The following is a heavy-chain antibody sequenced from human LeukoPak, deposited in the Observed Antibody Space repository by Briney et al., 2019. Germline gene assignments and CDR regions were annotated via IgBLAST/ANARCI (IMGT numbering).Heavy chain of an antibody. J-gene: IGHJ6*02. CDR2: IKQDASQE. CDR3: ARDQLDYDFWSGYYVNYYYYGMDV. V-gene: IGHV3-7*01. Sequence: PGGSLRLSCAASGFTFSSYWMSWVRQAPGKGPEWVAHIKQDASQEDHVDSVKGRFTISRDNAKNSLYLQMNSLRAEDTAVYYCARDQLDYDFWSGYYVNYYYYGMDVWGQGTTVTVSS. CDR1: GFTFSSYW. D-gene: IGHD3-3*01.